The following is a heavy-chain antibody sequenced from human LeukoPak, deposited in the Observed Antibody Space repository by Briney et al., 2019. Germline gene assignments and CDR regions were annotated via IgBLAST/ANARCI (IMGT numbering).Heavy chain of an antibody. CDR3: ARPAYCGGDCYYHYYFDY. V-gene: IGHV5-51*01. Sequence: PGESLKISCKGSGYSFTSYWIGWVRQMPGKGLEWMGIIYPGDSDTRYSPSFQGQVTISADKSISTAYLQWSSLKASDTAMYYCARPAYCGGDCYYHYYFDYWGQGTLVTVSS. D-gene: IGHD2-21*02. J-gene: IGHJ4*02. CDR2: IYPGDSDT. CDR1: GYSFTSYW.